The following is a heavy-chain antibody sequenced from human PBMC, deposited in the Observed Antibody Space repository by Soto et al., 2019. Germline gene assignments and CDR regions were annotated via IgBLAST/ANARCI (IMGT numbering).Heavy chain of an antibody. J-gene: IGHJ3*02. D-gene: IGHD3-10*01. Sequence: GESLKISCQASGYTFNTYWIGWVRQMPGKGLEWMGIIYPGDSDTRYSPSFQGQVTISADKSISTAYLQWSSLKASDTAMYYCARHAYYYGSGSYYPVAFDIWGQGTMVTVSS. CDR2: IYPGDSDT. V-gene: IGHV5-51*01. CDR1: GYTFNTYW. CDR3: ARHAYYYGSGSYYPVAFDI.